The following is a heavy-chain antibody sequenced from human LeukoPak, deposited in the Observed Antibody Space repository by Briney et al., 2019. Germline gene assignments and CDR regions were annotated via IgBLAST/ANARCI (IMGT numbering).Heavy chain of an antibody. D-gene: IGHD4-23*01. CDR3: AKDQIGYGGVESGMDV. Sequence: GGSLRLSCAASGFTFSSYGMQWVRQAPGKGLEGVAVISYDGSNKYYADSVKGRFTISRDNSKNTLYLQMNSLRAEDTAVYYCAKDQIGYGGVESGMDVWGKGTTVTVSS. CDR1: GFTFSSYG. V-gene: IGHV3-30*18. CDR2: ISYDGSNK. J-gene: IGHJ6*04.